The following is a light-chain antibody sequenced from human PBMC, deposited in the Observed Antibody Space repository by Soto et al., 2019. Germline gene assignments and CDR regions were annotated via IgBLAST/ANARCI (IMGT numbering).Light chain of an antibody. CDR2: GND. CDR3: GAWDSSLSAQYV. V-gene: IGLV1-51*01. J-gene: IGLJ1*01. CDR1: SSNIGNSF. Sequence: QSVLMQPRSGSAAPGRRVTNSCSGSSSNIGNSFVSWYQQFPGTAPKVLIYGNDKRPSGISDRFSASTSATSATLVITGLLTGDEADYYCGAWDSSLSAQYVFGTGTKVTVL.